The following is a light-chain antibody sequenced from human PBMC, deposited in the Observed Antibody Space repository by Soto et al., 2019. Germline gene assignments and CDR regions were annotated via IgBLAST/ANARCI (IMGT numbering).Light chain of an antibody. J-gene: IGKJ4*01. Sequence: DIQMTQSPSTLSASVGDRVTITCRASQSISSWLAWYQQKPGKAPKLLIYKASSLEGVVPSRFSGSGSGTDFTLNISSLQPDDFAPYYCQQYHSYSLTFGGGTKVDIK. V-gene: IGKV1-5*03. CDR3: QQYHSYSLT. CDR2: KAS. CDR1: QSISSW.